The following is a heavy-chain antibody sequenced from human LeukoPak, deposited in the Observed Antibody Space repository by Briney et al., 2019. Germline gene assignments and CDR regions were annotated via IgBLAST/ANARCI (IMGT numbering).Heavy chain of an antibody. Sequence: PSETLSLTCAVYGGSFSGYYWSWIRQPPGKGLEWIGSIYYSGSTYYNPSLKSRVTISVDTSKNQFSLKLSSVTAADTAVYYCARHFSAAALKTGFDPWGQGTLVTVSS. CDR1: GGSFSGYY. CDR3: ARHFSAAALKTGFDP. CDR2: IYYSGST. D-gene: IGHD6-13*01. J-gene: IGHJ5*02. V-gene: IGHV4-34*01.